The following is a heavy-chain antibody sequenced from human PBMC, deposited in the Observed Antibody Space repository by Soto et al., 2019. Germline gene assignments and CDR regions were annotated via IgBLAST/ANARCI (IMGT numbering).Heavy chain of an antibody. V-gene: IGHV4-4*07. Sequence: ETLSLTCTVSGASISSYFWTWIRQPAGKGLDWIGRISTSGTTNYNPSLKSRVTMSVDTSKNHFSLNLSSVTAADTAVYYCAREAGPDRWFDPWGQGTLVTV. J-gene: IGHJ5*02. CDR2: ISTSGTT. D-gene: IGHD6-19*01. CDR3: AREAGPDRWFDP. CDR1: GASISSYF.